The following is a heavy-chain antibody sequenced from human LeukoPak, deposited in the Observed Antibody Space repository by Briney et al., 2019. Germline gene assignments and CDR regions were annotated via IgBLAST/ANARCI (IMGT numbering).Heavy chain of an antibody. CDR1: GGSISSGSYY. V-gene: IGHV4-39*07. Sequence: SETLSLTCTVSGGSISSGSYYWSWIRQPPGKGLEWIGEINHSGSTNYNPSLKSRVTISVDTSKNQFSLKLSSVTAAGTAVYYCARLRWYPTLAWFDPWGQGTLVTVSS. CDR3: ARLRWYPTLAWFDP. CDR2: INHSGST. J-gene: IGHJ5*02. D-gene: IGHD6-13*01.